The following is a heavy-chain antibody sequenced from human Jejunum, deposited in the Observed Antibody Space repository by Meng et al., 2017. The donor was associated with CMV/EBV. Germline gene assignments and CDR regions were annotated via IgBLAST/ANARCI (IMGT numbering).Heavy chain of an antibody. J-gene: IGHJ4*02. V-gene: IGHV1-46*02. CDR1: GHPFNSSY. CDR2: IITSSGST. Sequence: CKATGHPFNSSYFHWVRQAPGQGLEWMGRIITSSGSTIYAQMFQGRVTLTRNTSTSILYMELSTLRSEDTAVYFCARDGGNHNFDYWGQGTLVTVSS. CDR3: ARDGGNHNFDY. D-gene: IGHD1-14*01.